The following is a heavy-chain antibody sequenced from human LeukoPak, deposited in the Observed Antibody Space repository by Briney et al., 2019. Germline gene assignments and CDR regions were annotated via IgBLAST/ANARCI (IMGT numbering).Heavy chain of an antibody. Sequence: GGSLRLSCAASGFTFSSYEMNWVRQAPGKGLEWVSYISSSGSTIYYADSVKGRFTISRDNAMNSLYLQVNSLRAEDTAVYYCAREKAAWGFDPWGQGTLVTVSS. D-gene: IGHD6-13*01. CDR2: ISSSGSTI. V-gene: IGHV3-48*03. J-gene: IGHJ5*02. CDR1: GFTFSSYE. CDR3: AREKAAWGFDP.